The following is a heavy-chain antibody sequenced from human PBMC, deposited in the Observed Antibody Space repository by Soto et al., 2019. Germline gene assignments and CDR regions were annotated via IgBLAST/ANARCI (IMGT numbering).Heavy chain of an antibody. CDR3: ARGPGGPDGPGDY. CDR1: GYTFTSYA. V-gene: IGHV1-3*01. CDR2: INAGNGNT. D-gene: IGHD2-15*01. J-gene: IGHJ4*02. Sequence: QVQLVQSGAEVKKPGASVKVSCKASGYTFTSYAMHWVRQAPGQRLEWMGWINAGNGNTKYSQKFQGRVTITRDTSASTADRERSRRRSEDTAVYYCARGPGGPDGPGDYWGQGTLVTVSS.